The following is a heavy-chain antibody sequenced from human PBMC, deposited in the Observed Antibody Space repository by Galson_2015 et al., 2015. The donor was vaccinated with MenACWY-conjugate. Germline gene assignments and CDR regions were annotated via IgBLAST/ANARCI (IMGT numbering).Heavy chain of an antibody. CDR2: IRRGGIT. V-gene: IGHV4-34*01. Sequence: SETLSLTCSVLGGSLSGYYWNWIRQAPGKGLEWIGEIRRGGITNYNPSLKGRVTISGDTSTNQISLHLTSVTAADTAVYYCATWRGYIYGFGRDFWGQGTRVTVSS. CDR1: GGSLSGYY. CDR3: ATWRGYIYGFGRDF. J-gene: IGHJ4*02. D-gene: IGHD3-3*01.